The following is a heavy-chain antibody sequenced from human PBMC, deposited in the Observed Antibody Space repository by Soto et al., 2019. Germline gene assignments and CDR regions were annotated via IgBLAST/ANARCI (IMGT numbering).Heavy chain of an antibody. J-gene: IGHJ4*02. Sequence: PGESLRLSCAASGFTFSSYAMSWVRQAPGKGLEWVSAISGSGGSTYYADSVKGRFTISRDNSKNTLYLQMNSLRAEDTAVYYCAKXGMETYYYDSSGYAFDYWGQGTLVTVSS. V-gene: IGHV3-23*01. D-gene: IGHD3-22*01. CDR3: AKXGMETYYYDSSGYAFDY. CDR2: ISGSGGST. CDR1: GFTFSSYA.